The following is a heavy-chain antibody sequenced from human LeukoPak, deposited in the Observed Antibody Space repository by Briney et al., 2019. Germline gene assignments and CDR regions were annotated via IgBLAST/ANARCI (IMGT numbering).Heavy chain of an antibody. CDR2: ISWDGHST. J-gene: IGHJ4*02. V-gene: IGHV3-43*01. Sequence: PGGSLRLSCAGSGFSFDDYTMHWVGQAPGKGLEWVSLISWDGHSTYYADSVKGRFTISRDNSKNTLYLQMNSLRAEDTDVYYCAREAEELLWFGDLADSWGQGTLVTVSS. CDR1: GFSFDDYT. CDR3: AREAEELLWFGDLADS. D-gene: IGHD3-10*01.